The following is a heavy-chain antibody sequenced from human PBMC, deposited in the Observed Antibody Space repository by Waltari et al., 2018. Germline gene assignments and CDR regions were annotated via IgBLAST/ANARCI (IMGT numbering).Heavy chain of an antibody. CDR3: SRGGFFGVE. CDR2: ISFSGTTI. D-gene: IGHD3-10*01. CDR1: GCTVREGE. V-gene: IGHV3-48*03. Sequence: EVKRVASGGALAQPGGSLKPSCVVFGCTVREGEVNWYRLAPGGGLAWLSYISFSGTTIAYSDAVRSRFTMSRDNVRNSLFLEMTRLTVQETAVYYCSRGGFFGVEWGQRTLVTVSS. J-gene: IGHJ4*02.